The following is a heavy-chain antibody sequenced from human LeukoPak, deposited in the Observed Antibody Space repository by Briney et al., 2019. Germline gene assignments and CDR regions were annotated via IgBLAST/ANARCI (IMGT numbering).Heavy chain of an antibody. CDR1: GFTFSSYA. V-gene: IGHV3-64*01. Sequence: GGSLRLSCAASGFTFSSYAMHWVRQAPGKGLEYVSAISSNGGSIYYANSVKGRFTISRDNSKNTLYLQMGSLRAEDMAVYYCARSFGVVIKGWGDYWGQGTLVTVSS. D-gene: IGHD3-3*01. J-gene: IGHJ4*02. CDR2: ISSNGGSI. CDR3: ARSFGVVIKGWGDY.